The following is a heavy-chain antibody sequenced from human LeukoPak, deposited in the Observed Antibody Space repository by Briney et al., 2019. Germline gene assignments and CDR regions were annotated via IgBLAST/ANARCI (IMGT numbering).Heavy chain of an antibody. V-gene: IGHV3-74*01. D-gene: IGHD5-24*01. CDR1: GFIFSNFA. CDR3: ARDGDGYYRD. J-gene: IGHJ4*02. CDR2: INSDGSST. Sequence: GGSLRLSCAASGFIFSNFAMSWVRQAPGKGLVWVSRINSDGSSTSYADSVRGRFTISRDNAKNTLYLQMNSLRAEDTAVYYCARDGDGYYRDWGQGTLVTVSS.